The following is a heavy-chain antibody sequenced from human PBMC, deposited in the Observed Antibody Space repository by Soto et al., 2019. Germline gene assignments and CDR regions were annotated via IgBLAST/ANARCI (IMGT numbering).Heavy chain of an antibody. CDR1: GFTFSSSA. V-gene: IGHV3-23*01. CDR2: ISGNGDTT. J-gene: IGHJ1*01. CDR3: AKIRGYDLGSTTFQH. D-gene: IGHD5-12*01. Sequence: EVQLLESGGGLVQPGGSLRLSCAASGFTFSSSAMSWVRQAPGKGLDWVSAISGNGDTTYYADSVKGRFIISRDISKNTLYLQMNSLRAEDTAVYYCAKIRGYDLGSTTFQHWGQGTLVTVSS.